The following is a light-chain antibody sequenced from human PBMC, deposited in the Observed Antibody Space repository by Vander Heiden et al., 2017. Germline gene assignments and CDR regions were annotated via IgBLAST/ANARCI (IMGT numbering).Light chain of an antibody. CDR3: TSYAGSNNLV. Sequence: QSALTQPPSASGSPGQSVTISCTGTSSDVGGYNYVSWYQQHPGEVPKLMIYEVSKRPSGVPDRFSGSKSGNPASLTVSGLQAEDEADYYRTSYAGSNNLVFGGGTKLTVL. J-gene: IGLJ2*01. CDR2: EVS. CDR1: SSDVGGYNY. V-gene: IGLV2-8*01.